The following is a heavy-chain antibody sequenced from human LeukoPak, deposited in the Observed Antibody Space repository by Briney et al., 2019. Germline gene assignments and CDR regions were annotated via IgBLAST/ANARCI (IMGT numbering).Heavy chain of an antibody. CDR3: ARLGVAAGTIPNWFDP. J-gene: IGHJ5*02. CDR2: INHSGST. Sequence: PSETLSLTCAVYGGSFSGYYWSWIRQPPGKGLEWIGEINHSGSTNYNPSLKSRVTISVDTSKNQFSLKLSSVTAADTAVYYCARLGVAAGTIPNWFDPWGQGTLVTVSS. D-gene: IGHD6-13*01. V-gene: IGHV4-34*01. CDR1: GGSFSGYY.